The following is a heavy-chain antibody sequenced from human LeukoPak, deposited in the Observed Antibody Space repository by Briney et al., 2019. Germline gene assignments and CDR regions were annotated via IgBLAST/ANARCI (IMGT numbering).Heavy chain of an antibody. V-gene: IGHV3-53*01. CDR3: ARGFPPAH. CDR1: GFIVSGNF. D-gene: IGHD3-10*01. Sequence: GGSLRLSCAASGFIVSGNFMNWVRQAPGKGLDWVSILYAGGTTSYTDSVKGRFTISRDSSKNTLYLQMKSLRAEDTAVYYCARGFPPAHWGQGTLVTVSS. CDR2: LYAGGTT. J-gene: IGHJ4*02.